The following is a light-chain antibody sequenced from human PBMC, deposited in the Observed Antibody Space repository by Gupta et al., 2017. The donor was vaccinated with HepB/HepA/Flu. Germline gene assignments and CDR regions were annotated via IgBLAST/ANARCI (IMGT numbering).Light chain of an antibody. V-gene: IGLV10-54*04. J-gene: IGLJ1*01. CDR2: RSN. CDR1: SDNVGNQG. Sequence: QAGLTQPPSVSKDLRQTATLTCTGNSDNVGNQGAVWLQQHPGHPPKLLSYRSNNRPSGISERFSASRSGNTASLTITGLQPEDEADYFCSAGDSSLSAHVFGTGTKVTVL. CDR3: SAGDSSLSAHV.